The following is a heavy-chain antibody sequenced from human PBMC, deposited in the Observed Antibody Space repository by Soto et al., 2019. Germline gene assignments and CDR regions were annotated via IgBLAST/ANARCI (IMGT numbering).Heavy chain of an antibody. D-gene: IGHD3-10*01. Sequence: PSQTLSLTCAISGDSVSDNSVAWNWVRQSPSRGLEWLGRTYYRSKWHYDYAPSVRSRITINPDTSKNHFSLQLNSVSPEDAAVYYCARTRRGRGGKYFDDWGQGTLVTFSS. V-gene: IGHV6-1*01. CDR2: TYYRSKWHY. J-gene: IGHJ4*02. CDR1: GDSVSDNSVA. CDR3: ARTRRGRGGKYFDD.